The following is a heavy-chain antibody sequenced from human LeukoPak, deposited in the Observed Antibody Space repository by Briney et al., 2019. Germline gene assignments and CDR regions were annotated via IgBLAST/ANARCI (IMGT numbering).Heavy chain of an antibody. J-gene: IGHJ4*02. CDR2: IYYSGST. CDR1: GGSISSSSYY. V-gene: IGHV4-39*01. Sequence: SETLSLTCTVSGGSISSSSYYWGWIRQPPGKGLEWIGSIYYSGSTYYNPSHKSRVTISVDTSKNQFSLKLSSVTAADTAVYYCARHKGLNYDFWSGYYTDYWGQGTLVTVSS. CDR3: ARHKGLNYDFWSGYYTDY. D-gene: IGHD3-3*01.